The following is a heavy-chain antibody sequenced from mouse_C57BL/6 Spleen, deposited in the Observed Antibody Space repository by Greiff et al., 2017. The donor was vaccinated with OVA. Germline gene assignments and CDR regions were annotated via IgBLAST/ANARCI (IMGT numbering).Heavy chain of an antibody. V-gene: IGHV1-69*01. D-gene: IGHD3-2*02. CDR3: ARRGAQATDDFDY. CDR2: IDPSDSYT. J-gene: IGHJ2*01. CDR1: GYTFTSYW. Sequence: VQLQQPGAELVMPGASVKLSCKASGYTFTSYWMHWVKQRPGQGLEWIGEIDPSDSYTNYNQKFKGKSTLTVDKSSSTAYMQLSSLTSEDSAVYYCARRGAQATDDFDYWGQGTTLTVSS.